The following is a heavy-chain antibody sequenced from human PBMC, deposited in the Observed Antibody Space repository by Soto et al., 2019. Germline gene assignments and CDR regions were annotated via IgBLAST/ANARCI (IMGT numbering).Heavy chain of an antibody. D-gene: IGHD6-6*01. V-gene: IGHV3-15*07. Sequence: GGSLRLSCAASGLTFSNAWMNWVRQAPGKGLEWVGRIKSKTDGGTTDYAAPVKGRFTISRDDSKNTLYLQMNSLKTEDTAVYYCTTSQARRGYYYYYGMDVWGQGTTVTVSS. J-gene: IGHJ6*02. CDR2: IKSKTDGGTT. CDR1: GLTFSNAW. CDR3: TTSQARRGYYYYYGMDV.